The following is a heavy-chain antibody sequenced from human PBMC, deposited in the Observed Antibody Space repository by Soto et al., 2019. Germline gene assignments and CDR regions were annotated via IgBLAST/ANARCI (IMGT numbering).Heavy chain of an antibody. CDR1: GFTFSDHF. J-gene: IGHJ4*02. CDR3: YSWRIGYSGYECVGSLFLDPYYVDY. CDR2: TRNKANSYTT. D-gene: IGHD5-12*01. V-gene: IGHV3-72*01. Sequence: PGGSLRLSCAASGFTFSDHFMDWVRQAPGKGLEWVGRTRNKANSYTTEYAASVKGRFTISRDDSKNSLYLQMNSLKTEDTAVYYCYSWRIGYSGYECVGSLFLDPYYVDYCGEGTVVT.